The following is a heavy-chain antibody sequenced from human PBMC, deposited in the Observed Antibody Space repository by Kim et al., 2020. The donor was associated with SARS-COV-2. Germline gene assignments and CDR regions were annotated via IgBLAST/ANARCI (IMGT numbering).Heavy chain of an antibody. CDR3: ARYNMVRGVIISLDYFDY. J-gene: IGHJ4*02. D-gene: IGHD3-10*01. Sequence: KSRVTISVDKSKNQFSLKLSSVTAADTAVYYCARYNMVRGVIISLDYFDYWGQGTLVTVSS. V-gene: IGHV4-39*01.